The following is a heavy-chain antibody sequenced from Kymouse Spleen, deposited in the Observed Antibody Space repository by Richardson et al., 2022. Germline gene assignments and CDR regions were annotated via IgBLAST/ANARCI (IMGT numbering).Heavy chain of an antibody. V-gene: IGHV3-33*01. Sequence: QVQLVESGGGVVQPGRSLRLSCAASGFTFSSYGMHWVRQAPGKGLEWVAVIWYDGSNKYYADSVKGRFTISRDNSKNTLYLQMNSLRAEDTAVYYCARVELERAFDIWGQGTMVTVSS. CDR3: ARVELERAFDI. CDR2: IWYDGSNK. D-gene: IGHD1-1*01,IGHD1-20*01. J-gene: IGHJ3*02. CDR1: GFTFSSYG.